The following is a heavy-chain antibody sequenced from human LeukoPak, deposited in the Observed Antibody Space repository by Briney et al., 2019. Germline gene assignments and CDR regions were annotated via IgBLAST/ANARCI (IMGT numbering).Heavy chain of an antibody. J-gene: IGHJ3*02. CDR3: AVDSQRAFDI. Sequence: SETLSLTCTVSGGSISSYYWSWIRHPPGKGLEWIGYIYYSGSTNYNPSLKSRVTISVDTSKNHFSLKLSSVTAADTAVYYCAVDSQRAFDIWGQGTMVTVSS. CDR2: IYYSGST. D-gene: IGHD3-22*01. CDR1: GGSISSYY. V-gene: IGHV4-59*01.